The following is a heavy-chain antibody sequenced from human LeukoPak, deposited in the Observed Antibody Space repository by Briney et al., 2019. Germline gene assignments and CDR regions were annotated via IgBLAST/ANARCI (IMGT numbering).Heavy chain of an antibody. Sequence: PGGPLRLSCAASGLTFNDYAMTWVRQATGKGREWVSLISASGSKTYYGGSAKGRFIISRDNSKNTLHLQMTNLRAEDTALYYCAKGIYDYALDFWGQGALVTVSS. J-gene: IGHJ4*02. CDR2: ISASGSKT. CDR1: GLTFNDYA. D-gene: IGHD4/OR15-4a*01. V-gene: IGHV3-23*02. CDR3: AKGIYDYALDF.